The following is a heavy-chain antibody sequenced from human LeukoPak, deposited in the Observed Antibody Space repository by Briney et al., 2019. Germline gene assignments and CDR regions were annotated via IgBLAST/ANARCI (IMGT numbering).Heavy chain of an antibody. CDR3: ARLKGGLVKLRECYFDY. V-gene: IGHV5-51*01. D-gene: IGHD4-17*01. Sequence: AESLKISCKASGYSFSTYWIAWVRQMPGKDLELMGIMYPDDSDTRYSPSFQGQVTISADKSINTAYLQWNSLQASDTAIYYCARLKGGLVKLRECYFDYWGQGTLVTV. CDR1: GYSFSTYW. J-gene: IGHJ4*02. CDR2: MYPDDSDT.